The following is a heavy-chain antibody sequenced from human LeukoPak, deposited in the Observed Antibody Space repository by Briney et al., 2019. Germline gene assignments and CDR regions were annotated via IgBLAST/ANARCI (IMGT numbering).Heavy chain of an antibody. CDR2: ISSSGSTI. Sequence: GGSLRLSCAASGFTFSSYEMNWVRQAPGKGLEWVSYISSSGSTIYYADSVKGRFTISRDNAKNSLYLQMNSLRAEDTAVYYCARDQDWNYAFDFWGQGTLVTVSS. J-gene: IGHJ4*02. V-gene: IGHV3-48*03. CDR3: ARDQDWNYAFDF. CDR1: GFTFSSYE. D-gene: IGHD1-7*01.